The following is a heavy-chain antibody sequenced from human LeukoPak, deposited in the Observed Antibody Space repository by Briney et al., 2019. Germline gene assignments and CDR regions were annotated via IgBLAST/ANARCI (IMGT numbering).Heavy chain of an antibody. CDR2: IYTSGST. CDR3: AREDCSSTSCYWGY. J-gene: IGHJ4*02. CDR1: GGSISSGSYY. Sequence: SQTLSLTCTVSGGSISSGSYYWSWIRQPAGKGLEWIGRIYTSGSTNYNPSLKSRVTMSVDTSKNQFSLKLSSVTAADTAVYYCAREDCSSTSCYWGYWGQGTLVTVSS. D-gene: IGHD2-2*01. V-gene: IGHV4-61*02.